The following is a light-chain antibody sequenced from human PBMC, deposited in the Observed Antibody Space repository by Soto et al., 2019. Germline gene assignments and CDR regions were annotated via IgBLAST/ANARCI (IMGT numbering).Light chain of an antibody. V-gene: IGKV1-5*03. J-gene: IGKJ2*01. CDR3: XXXNXXSRYT. CDR1: QSISSW. CDR2: RAS. Sequence: DIQMTQSPSSLSASVGDRVTITCRASQSISSWLAWYQQKPGKAPKLLIYRASSLESGVPSRFSGSGSGTEFTLTISSLQPDDFAXXXXXXXNXXSRYTFGQGTKLEIK.